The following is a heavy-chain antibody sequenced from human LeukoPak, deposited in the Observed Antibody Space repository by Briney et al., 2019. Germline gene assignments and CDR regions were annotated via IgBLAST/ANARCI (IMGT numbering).Heavy chain of an antibody. CDR1: GFAFGSEA. J-gene: IGHJ4*02. Sequence: PGGSLRLSCAVSGFAFGSEAMSWVRQSPARGLEWVASISPGGGTTYYADSVKGRFTISRDNSKNTLYLQMDSLRAEDTAVYYCARSAVEGGKYYYDHALGDWGQGTLVTVSS. CDR3: ARSAVEGGKYYYDHALGD. CDR2: ISPGGGTT. D-gene: IGHD3-22*01. V-gene: IGHV3-23*01.